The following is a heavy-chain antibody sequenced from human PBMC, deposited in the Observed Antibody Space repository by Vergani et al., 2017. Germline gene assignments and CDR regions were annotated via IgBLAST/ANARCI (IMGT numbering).Heavy chain of an antibody. CDR1: GFTFSSYA. V-gene: IGHV3-23*04. J-gene: IGHJ3*02. CDR3: AKVMGTALYYYDSSGYPI. CDR2: ISGSGGST. D-gene: IGHD3-22*01. Sequence: EVQLVESGGGLVQPGGSLRLSCAASGFTFSSYAMSWVRQAPGKGLEWVSAISGSGGSTYYADSVKGRFTISRDNSKNTLYLQMNSLRAEDTAVYYCAKVMGTALYYYDSSGYPIWGQGTMVTVSS.